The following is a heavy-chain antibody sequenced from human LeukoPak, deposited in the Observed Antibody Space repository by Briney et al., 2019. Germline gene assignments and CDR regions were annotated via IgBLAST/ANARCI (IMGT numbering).Heavy chain of an antibody. J-gene: IGHJ4*02. CDR2: IYYRGST. D-gene: IGHD6-19*01. Sequence: SETLSLTCSVSGGSIISNSYYWGWIRQPPGKGLEWIGSIYYRGSTYYNPSLKSRVTISLDTSKKHFSLKLSSVTAADTAVYYCARSEQWLVPLDHWVQGTLVTVSS. CDR3: ARSEQWLVPLDH. V-gene: IGHV4-39*07. CDR1: GGSIISNSYY.